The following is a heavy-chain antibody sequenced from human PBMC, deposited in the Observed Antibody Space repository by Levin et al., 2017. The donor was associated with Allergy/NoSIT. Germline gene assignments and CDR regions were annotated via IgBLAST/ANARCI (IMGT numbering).Heavy chain of an antibody. CDR3: ARDEKEVFWWLAATPNYYYGMDV. V-gene: IGHV3-30-3*01. CDR1: GFTFSSYA. Sequence: SCAASGFTFSSYAMHWVRQAPGKGLEWVAVISYDGSNKYYADSVKGRFTISRDNSKNTLYLQMNSLRAEDTAVYYCARDEKEVFWWLAATPNYYYGMDVWGQGTTVTVSS. D-gene: IGHD2-15*01. CDR2: ISYDGSNK. J-gene: IGHJ6*02.